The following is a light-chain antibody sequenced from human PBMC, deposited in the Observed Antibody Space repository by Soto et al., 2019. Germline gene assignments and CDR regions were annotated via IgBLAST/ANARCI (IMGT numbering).Light chain of an antibody. CDR3: SSYTSSSTYV. V-gene: IGLV2-14*01. CDR2: EVS. CDR1: SSDVGGYNY. Sequence: QSALTQPASVSGSPGQSITISCTGTSSDVGGYNYVSWYQQHPGKAPKLMIYEVSNRPSGVSNRFSGSKSGNTASLTISGLQAEDEADYYFSSYTSSSTYVFGTGTKVIVL. J-gene: IGLJ1*01.